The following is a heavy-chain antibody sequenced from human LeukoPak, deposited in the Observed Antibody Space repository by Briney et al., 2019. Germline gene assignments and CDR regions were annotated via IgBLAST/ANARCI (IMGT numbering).Heavy chain of an antibody. Sequence: ASVKVSCKASGYTFTGYYMHWVRQAPGQGLEWMGRINPNSGGTNYAQKFQGRVTMTRDTSISTAYMELSRLRSDDTAVYYCARAYSSGLRPPEDYWGQGTLVTVSS. V-gene: IGHV1-2*06. CDR3: ARAYSSGLRPPEDY. D-gene: IGHD6-19*01. CDR2: INPNSGGT. CDR1: GYTFTGYY. J-gene: IGHJ4*02.